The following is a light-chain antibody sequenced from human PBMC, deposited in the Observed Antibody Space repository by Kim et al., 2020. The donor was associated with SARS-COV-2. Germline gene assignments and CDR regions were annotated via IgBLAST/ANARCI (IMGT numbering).Light chain of an antibody. J-gene: IGKJ4*01. CDR2: GAS. CDR3: QQDYNLP. CDR1: QSVSSSY. V-gene: IGKV3D-7*01. Sequence: PGERVTLSCRASQSVSSSYVTWYQQKPGQAPRLLIYGASTRATSIPARFSGSGSGTDFTLTISSLQPEDFAVYYCQQDYNLPVGGGTKVDIK.